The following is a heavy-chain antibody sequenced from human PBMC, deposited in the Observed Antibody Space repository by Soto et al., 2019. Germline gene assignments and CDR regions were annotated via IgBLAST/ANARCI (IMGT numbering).Heavy chain of an antibody. CDR2: IYSGGSNK. Sequence: GGSLRLSCTTSGFTVSSSHMTWVRQAPGKGLEWVSVIYSGGSNKYYVDSVQGRFTIFRDSSRNALDLQMNSLRPEDTAVYYCAKALGELSPESYDYWGQGTLVTVSS. D-gene: IGHD3-16*02. V-gene: IGHV3-NL1*01. J-gene: IGHJ4*02. CDR3: AKALGELSPESYDY. CDR1: GFTVSSSH.